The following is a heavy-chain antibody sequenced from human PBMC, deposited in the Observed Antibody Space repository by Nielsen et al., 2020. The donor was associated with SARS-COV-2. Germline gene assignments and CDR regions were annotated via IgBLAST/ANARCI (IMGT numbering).Heavy chain of an antibody. CDR2: ISDSSSYT. D-gene: IGHD6-13*01. CDR1: GFTFSDYY. J-gene: IGHJ6*02. V-gene: IGHV3-11*03. Sequence: GESLKISCAASGFTFSDYYMSWIRQAPGKGLEWVSYISDSSSYTNYAESVKGRFTISRDNAKNSLYLQMNSLRAEDTAVYYCARSSSFDGMDVWGQGTTVTVSS. CDR3: ARSSSFDGMDV.